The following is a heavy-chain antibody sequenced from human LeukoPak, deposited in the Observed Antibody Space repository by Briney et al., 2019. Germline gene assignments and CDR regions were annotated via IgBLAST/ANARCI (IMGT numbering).Heavy chain of an antibody. Sequence: SETLSLTCAVYGGSFSGYYWSWIRQPPGKGLEWIGEINHSGSTNYNPSLKSRVTMSVDTSKNQFSLKLSSVTAADTAVYYCARDGRITMVRGVTDGMDVWGQGTTVTVSS. CDR1: GGSFSGYY. CDR2: INHSGST. V-gene: IGHV4-34*01. CDR3: ARDGRITMVRGVTDGMDV. D-gene: IGHD3-10*01. J-gene: IGHJ6*02.